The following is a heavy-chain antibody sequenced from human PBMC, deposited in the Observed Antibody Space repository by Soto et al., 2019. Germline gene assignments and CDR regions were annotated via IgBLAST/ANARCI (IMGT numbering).Heavy chain of an antibody. J-gene: IGHJ4*02. D-gene: IGHD2-15*01. Sequence: GGSLRLSCAASGFSFSSHSMNWVRQAPGKGLVWVSFISSSSATIYHADSVKGRFTISRDNAKNSLYLQMNSLRAEDTAVYYCARDLGRGYWDYWGQGTLVTVSS. V-gene: IGHV3-48*01. CDR3: ARDLGRGYWDY. CDR2: ISSSSATI. CDR1: GFSFSSHS.